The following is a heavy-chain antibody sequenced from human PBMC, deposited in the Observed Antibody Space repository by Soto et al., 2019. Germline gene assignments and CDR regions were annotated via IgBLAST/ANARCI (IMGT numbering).Heavy chain of an antibody. J-gene: IGHJ4*02. V-gene: IGHV3-30-3*01. Sequence: QVQLVESGGGVVQPGRSLRLSCAASGFTFSSYAMHWVRQAPGKGLEWVAVMSYDGINKYYADSVKGRFSISRDSSKNTLYLQMNSLRAEDTAVYYCARDFEVRGVIIGGFDYWGQGTLVTVSS. D-gene: IGHD3-10*01. CDR1: GFTFSSYA. CDR3: ARDFEVRGVIIGGFDY. CDR2: MSYDGINK.